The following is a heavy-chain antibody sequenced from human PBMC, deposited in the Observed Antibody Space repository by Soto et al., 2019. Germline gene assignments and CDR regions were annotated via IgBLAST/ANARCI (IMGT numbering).Heavy chain of an antibody. CDR3: ASGIVVVTATNYYYYGMDV. J-gene: IGHJ6*02. CDR2: IIPIFGTA. CDR1: GFTFTSSA. Sequence: SVKVSCKASGFTFTSSAVQWVRQARGQRLEWIGGIIPIFGTANYAQKFQGRVTITADESTSTAYMELSSLRSEDTAVYYCASGIVVVTATNYYYYGMDVWGQGTTVTVSS. D-gene: IGHD2-21*02. V-gene: IGHV1-69*13.